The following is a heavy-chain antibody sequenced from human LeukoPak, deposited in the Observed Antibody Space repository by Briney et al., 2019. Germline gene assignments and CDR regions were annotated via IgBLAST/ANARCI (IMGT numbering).Heavy chain of an antibody. CDR3: ARVPDWTYVPDY. J-gene: IGHJ4*02. V-gene: IGHV4-61*02. CDR2: IKSSNT. Sequence: SETLSLTCTVSGGSISSDRFYWTWVRQPAGKGLEWIGRIKSSNTNYNPSLKSRVSISLDTSTNQFSLKLSSLTAADTAVYYCARVPDWTYVPDYWGQGTLVTVSS. D-gene: IGHD3-16*01. CDR1: GGSISSDRFY.